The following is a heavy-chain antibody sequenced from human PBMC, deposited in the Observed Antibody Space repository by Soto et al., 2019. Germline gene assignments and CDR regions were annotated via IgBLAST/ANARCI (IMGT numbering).Heavy chain of an antibody. CDR3: TKDRPPDGSWTSDY. V-gene: IGHV3-23*01. Sequence: EVQLLESGGQLVQPGGSLRLSCAASGFTFRTYTMNWVRQAPGKGLEWISAIGGSGGGSVYADSVKGRFTISRDDSKNVVFLQMSSLRVEDTAVYYCTKDRPPDGSWTSDYWGQGTLVTVSS. D-gene: IGHD3-22*01. CDR2: IGGSGGGS. J-gene: IGHJ4*02. CDR1: GFTFRTYT.